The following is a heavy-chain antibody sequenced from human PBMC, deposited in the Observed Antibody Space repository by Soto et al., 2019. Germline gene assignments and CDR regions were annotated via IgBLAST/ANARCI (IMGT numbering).Heavy chain of an antibody. CDR2: IYYSGST. J-gene: IGHJ5*02. CDR1: GGSISSSSYY. D-gene: IGHD3-16*02. CDR3: ARRGVSSYWFAP. V-gene: IGHV4-39*01. Sequence: SETLSLTCTVSGGSISSSSYYWGWIRQPPGKGLEWIGSIYYSGSTYYNPSLKSRVTISVDTSKNQFSLKLSSVTAADTAVYYCARRGVSSYWFAPWGQGTLVTVSS.